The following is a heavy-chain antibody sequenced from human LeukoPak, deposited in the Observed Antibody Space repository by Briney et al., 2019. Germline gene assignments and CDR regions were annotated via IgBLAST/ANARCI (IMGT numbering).Heavy chain of an antibody. CDR3: ARDLGSSYGYDY. D-gene: IGHD5-18*01. CDR1: GYTFTCYA. CDR2: INTNTGNP. V-gene: IGHV7-4-1*02. J-gene: IGHJ4*02. Sequence: ASVKVSCKASGYTFTCYAMNWVRQAPGQGLEWMGWINTNTGNPTYAQGFTGRFVFSLDTPVSTAYLQISSLKAEDTAVYYCARDLGSSYGYDYWGQGTLVTVSS.